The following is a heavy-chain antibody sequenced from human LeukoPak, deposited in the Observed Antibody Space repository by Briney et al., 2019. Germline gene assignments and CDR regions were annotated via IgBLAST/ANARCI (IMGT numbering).Heavy chain of an antibody. J-gene: IGHJ4*02. CDR1: GFTFSNAW. CDR2: IKSKTDGGTT. CDR3: TTGNTAMVDY. D-gene: IGHD5-18*01. Sequence: AGGSLRLSCAASGFTFSNAWMSWVRQAPGKGLEWDGRIKSKTDGGTTDYAAPVKGRFTISRDDSKNTLYLQMNSLKTEDTAVYYCTTGNTAMVDYWGQGTLVTVSS. V-gene: IGHV3-15*01.